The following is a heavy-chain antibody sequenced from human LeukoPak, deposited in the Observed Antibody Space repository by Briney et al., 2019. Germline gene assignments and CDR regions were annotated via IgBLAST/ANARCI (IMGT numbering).Heavy chain of an antibody. CDR1: GFTFSESW. CDR3: AKGERYPDY. CDR2: LNLDGSGK. Sequence: GGSLRLSCVVSGFTFSESWMSWVRQAPGKGLGWVASLNLDGSGKYYVDSVKGRFTISRDNAKNSLYLQMDSLRVEDTAVYYCAKGERYPDYWGQGTLVTVSS. V-gene: IGHV3-7*03. D-gene: IGHD1-1*01. J-gene: IGHJ4*02.